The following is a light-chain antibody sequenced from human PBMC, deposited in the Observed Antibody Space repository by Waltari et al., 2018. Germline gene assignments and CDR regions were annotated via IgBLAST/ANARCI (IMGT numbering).Light chain of an antibody. CDR1: QDIRND. V-gene: IGKV1-6*01. Sequence: AIQMTQSPSSLSASVGDRITITCRASQDIRNDVGWYQQKPGEAPKLLLYAASILQSGVPSNFSGSGSGTDFTLTISSRQPEDFATYYCLQDYNYPRTFGQGTKVEIK. CDR3: LQDYNYPRT. J-gene: IGKJ1*01. CDR2: AAS.